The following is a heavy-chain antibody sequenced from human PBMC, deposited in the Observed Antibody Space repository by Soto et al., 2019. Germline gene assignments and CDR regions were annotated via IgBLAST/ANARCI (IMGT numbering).Heavy chain of an antibody. J-gene: IGHJ4*02. V-gene: IGHV3-33*01. CDR3: AREVLITMVRGVFRY. CDR1: GFTFSSYG. Sequence: QVQLVESGGGVVQPGRSLRLSCAASGFTFSSYGMHWVRQAPGKGLEWVAVIWYDGSNKYYADSVKGRFTISRDNSKNTLYRQMNSLRAEDTAVYYCAREVLITMVRGVFRYWGQGTLVTVSS. CDR2: IWYDGSNK. D-gene: IGHD3-10*01.